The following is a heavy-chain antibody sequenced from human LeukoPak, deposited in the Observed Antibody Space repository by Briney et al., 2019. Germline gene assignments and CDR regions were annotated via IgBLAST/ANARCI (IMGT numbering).Heavy chain of an antibody. Sequence: SDTQSLICTVSIGPNSSSSYYCGWIRKPPGKGLEWIGSIYYCGSPYYNPSLTSRVTISVDTSKNQFSLKLSSVTAADTAVYYCARELLYDYVWGSYRNLNWFDPWGQGTLVTVS. CDR2: IYYCGSP. CDR1: IGPNSSSSYY. V-gene: IGHV4-39*07. D-gene: IGHD3-16*02. CDR3: ARELLYDYVWGSYRNLNWFDP. J-gene: IGHJ5*02.